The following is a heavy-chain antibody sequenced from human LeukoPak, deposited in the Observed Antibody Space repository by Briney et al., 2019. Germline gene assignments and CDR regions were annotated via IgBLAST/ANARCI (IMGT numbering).Heavy chain of an antibody. Sequence: GGSLRLSCAASGFTFSNDGINWIRQAPGKGLEWVSYISSSSRTTYYADSVKGRFTISRDNAKNSVHLQMDSLRTEDTAVYYCARARWATDCFDYWGQGTLVTVSS. CDR1: GFTFSNDG. V-gene: IGHV3-48*01. CDR3: ARARWATDCFDY. CDR2: ISSSSRTT. D-gene: IGHD5-12*01. J-gene: IGHJ4*02.